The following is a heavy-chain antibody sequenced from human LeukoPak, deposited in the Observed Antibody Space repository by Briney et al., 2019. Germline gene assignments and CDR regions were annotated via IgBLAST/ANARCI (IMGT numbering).Heavy chain of an antibody. V-gene: IGHV4-38-2*02. CDR2: MYYSGST. CDR3: AREEGGHYRLFEY. CDR1: GNSISSGDYY. Sequence: SETLSLTCTVSGNSISSGDYYWSWIRQPAGKGLEWIGSMYYSGSTYYNPSLKSRVRVSVDTSKNQFSLKVTSVTAADTAVYYCAREEGGHYRLFEYWGQGTLVTVSS. D-gene: IGHD3-22*01. J-gene: IGHJ4*02.